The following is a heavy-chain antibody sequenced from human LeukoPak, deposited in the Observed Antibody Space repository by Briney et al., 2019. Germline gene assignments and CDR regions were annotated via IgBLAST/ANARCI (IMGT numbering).Heavy chain of an antibody. Sequence: GGSLRLSCAASGFTFSSYEMNWVRQAPGKGLEWVSYISGSGSTIYYADSVKGRFTISRDNAKNSLYLQMNSLRAEDTAVYYCAREGSYYFDYWGQGTLVTVSS. J-gene: IGHJ4*02. CDR2: ISGSGSTI. V-gene: IGHV3-48*03. CDR3: AREGSYYFDY. CDR1: GFTFSSYE. D-gene: IGHD3-10*01.